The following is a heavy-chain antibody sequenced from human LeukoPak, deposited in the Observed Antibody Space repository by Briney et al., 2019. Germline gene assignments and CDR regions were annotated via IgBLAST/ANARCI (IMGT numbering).Heavy chain of an antibody. CDR1: GGTFSSYA. V-gene: IGHV1-69*05. Sequence: ASVKVSCKASGGTFSSYAISWVRQAPGQGLEWMGRIIPIFGTASYAQKFQGRVTITTDESTSTAYMELSSLRSEDMAVYYCARDREATLGYWGQGTLVTVSS. CDR2: IIPIFGTA. D-gene: IGHD5-12*01. J-gene: IGHJ4*02. CDR3: ARDREATLGY.